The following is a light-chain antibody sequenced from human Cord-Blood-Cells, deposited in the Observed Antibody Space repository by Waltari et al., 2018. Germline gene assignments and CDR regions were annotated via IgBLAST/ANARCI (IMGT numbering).Light chain of an antibody. V-gene: IGKV3-15*01. CDR1: QGVSIN. CDR2: GAS. CDR3: QKYNNWPWT. Sequence: EIGITRSPATLSVSPGERSTLSCRASQGVSINLAWYQQKPGQAPRLLIYGASTRTTGIPARFSGSGSGTEFTLTISSLQSEDVAAYYCQKYNNWPWTFDQGTKVEIK. J-gene: IGKJ1*01.